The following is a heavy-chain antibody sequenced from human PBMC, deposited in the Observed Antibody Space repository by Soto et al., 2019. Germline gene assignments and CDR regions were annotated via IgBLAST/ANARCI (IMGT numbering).Heavy chain of an antibody. V-gene: IGHV1-2*02. D-gene: IGHD2-2*01. CDR3: ARQSCGSTSCFYDY. CDR1: EYTFTDNY. Sequence: ASVKVSCKTSEYTFTDNYIYWIRQAPGQGLEWIGWLNPNSGATDFAQRFQGRVTLTSDTSISTAYMELNGLTSDDTAVFYCARQSCGSTSCFYDYWGPGTLVTVSS. CDR2: LNPNSGAT. J-gene: IGHJ4*02.